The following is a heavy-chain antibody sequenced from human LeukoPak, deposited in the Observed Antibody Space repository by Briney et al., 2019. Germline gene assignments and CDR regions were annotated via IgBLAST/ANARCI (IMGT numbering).Heavy chain of an antibody. CDR2: IYTSGST. CDR1: GGSISSGSYY. J-gene: IGHJ4*02. Sequence: SQTLSLTCTVSGGSISSGSYYWSWIRQPAGKGREWIGRIYTSGSTNYNPSLKSRVTMSVDTSKNQFSLKLSSVTAADTAVYYCAREGYCSSTSCSNGDFDYWGQGTLVTVSS. CDR3: AREGYCSSTSCSNGDFDY. V-gene: IGHV4-61*02. D-gene: IGHD2-2*01.